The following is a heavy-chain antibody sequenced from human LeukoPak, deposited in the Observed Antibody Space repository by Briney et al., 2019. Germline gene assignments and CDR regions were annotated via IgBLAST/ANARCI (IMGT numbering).Heavy chain of an antibody. D-gene: IGHD3-10*01. CDR3: AREVPYEYYYGSGSYMDV. CDR1: GFTFSNYA. J-gene: IGHJ6*03. Sequence: GRSLRLSCAASGFTFSNYAMHWVRQAPGKGLEWVAVISYDGGNRYNADSVKGRFIISRDNSKNTLYLQMNSLRAEDTAVYYCAREVPYEYYYGSGSYMDVWGKGTTVTISS. V-gene: IGHV3-30*14. CDR2: ISYDGGNR.